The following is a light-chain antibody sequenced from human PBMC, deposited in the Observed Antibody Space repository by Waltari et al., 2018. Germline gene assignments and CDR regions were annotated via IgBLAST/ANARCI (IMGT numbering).Light chain of an antibody. Sequence: DVQMTKSPTSVSESVGEIVNITCRASQGVSSWVAWYQQRPGKVPNLLIYAASTLQSGVPPRFSGSGSGRDFTFTINGLQPEDSATYYCQQAGTFPFTFGPGTKVDIK. CDR1: QGVSSW. CDR2: AAS. V-gene: IGKV1D-12*01. J-gene: IGKJ3*01. CDR3: QQAGTFPFT.